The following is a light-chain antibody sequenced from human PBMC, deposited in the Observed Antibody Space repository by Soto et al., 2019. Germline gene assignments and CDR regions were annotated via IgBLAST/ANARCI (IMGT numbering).Light chain of an antibody. CDR1: QSVSST. J-gene: IGKJ1*01. CDR3: QQYNNWPPWT. CDR2: GAS. Sequence: EIVMTQSPATLSVSPGERATLSCRASQSVSSTLAWYQQKPGHAPRLLIYGASTMATGIPARFSGSGSGTELTLTISSLQSAEFAVYYCQQYNNWPPWTFGQGTQVEIK. V-gene: IGKV3-15*01.